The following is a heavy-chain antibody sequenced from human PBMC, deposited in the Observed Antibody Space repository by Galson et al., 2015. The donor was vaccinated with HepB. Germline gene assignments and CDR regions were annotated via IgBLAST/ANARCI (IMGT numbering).Heavy chain of an antibody. CDR1: GYSFSNYW. CDR2: IDPSDSYT. CDR3: ARHGIPANAENWFDF. V-gene: IGHV5-10-1*01. Sequence: QSGAEVKKPGESLRISCKVSGYSFSNYWITWVRQMPGKGLEWMGRIDPSDSYTNYSPSFQGHVTFSVDKSITTAFLQWSSLRASDTATYYCARHGIPANAENWFDFWGQGTLVTVAS. D-gene: IGHD2-2*01. J-gene: IGHJ5*01.